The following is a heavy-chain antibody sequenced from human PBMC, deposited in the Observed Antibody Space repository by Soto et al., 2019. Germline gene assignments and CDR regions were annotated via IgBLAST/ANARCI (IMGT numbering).Heavy chain of an antibody. Sequence: QVQLVQSGAEVKKPGSSVKVSCKASGGTFSSYAISWVRQAPGQGLEWMGGIIPIFGTANYAQKFQGRVTITADESTSTDYMELSSLRSEDTAVYYCAREGDYGSGLNFDYWGQGTLVTAAS. D-gene: IGHD3-10*01. CDR2: IIPIFGTA. J-gene: IGHJ4*02. CDR1: GGTFSSYA. V-gene: IGHV1-69*01. CDR3: AREGDYGSGLNFDY.